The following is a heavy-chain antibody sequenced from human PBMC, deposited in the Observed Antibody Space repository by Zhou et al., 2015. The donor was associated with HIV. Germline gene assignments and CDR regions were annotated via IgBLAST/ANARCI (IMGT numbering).Heavy chain of an antibody. CDR1: GYTFTGYY. D-gene: IGHD2-2*01. CDR3: ARRLTVPAAPDDAFDI. Sequence: QVQLVQSGAEVKKPGASVKVSCKASGYTFTGYYMHWVRQAPGQGLEWMGWINPNSGGTNYAQKFQGRVTMTRDTSISTAYMELSRLRSDDTAVYYCARRLTVPAAPDDAFDIWGQGTMVTVSS. CDR2: INPNSGGT. V-gene: IGHV1-2*02. J-gene: IGHJ3*02.